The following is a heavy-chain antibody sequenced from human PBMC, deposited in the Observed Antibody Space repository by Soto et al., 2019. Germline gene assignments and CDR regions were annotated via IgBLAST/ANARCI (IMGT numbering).Heavy chain of an antibody. V-gene: IGHV1-3*01. CDR3: ARNVLRYFDWLSPKYGMDV. CDR2: INAGNGNT. Sequence: ASVKVSCKASGYTFTSYAMHWVRQAPGQRLEWMGWINAGNGNTKYSQKFQGRVTITRDTSASTAYMELSSLRSEDTAVYYCARNVLRYFDWLSPKYGMDVWGPGTTVTVSS. CDR1: GYTFTSYA. J-gene: IGHJ6*02. D-gene: IGHD3-9*01.